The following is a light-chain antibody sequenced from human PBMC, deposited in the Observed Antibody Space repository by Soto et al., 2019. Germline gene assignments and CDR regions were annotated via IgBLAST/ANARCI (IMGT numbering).Light chain of an antibody. J-gene: IGLJ2*01. CDR1: SSDIGDYNY. Sequence: QSALTQPASVSGSPGQSITISCTGTSSDIGDYNYVSWYQQHPLKAPKLLIYDVSNRPSGVSNRFSGSKSGNTASLTISGLQAEDAADYYCSSYSDSSTLVVFGGGTKLTVL. V-gene: IGLV2-14*03. CDR2: DVS. CDR3: SSYSDSSTLVV.